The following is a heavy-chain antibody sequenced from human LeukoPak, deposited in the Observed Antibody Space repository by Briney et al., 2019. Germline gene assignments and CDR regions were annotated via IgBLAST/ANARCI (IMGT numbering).Heavy chain of an antibody. CDR3: AKDHEQWPREGYLDY. Sequence: GGSLRLSCAASGFTLDDYAMHWVRRAPGKGLEWVSGISWNSNNIGYADSVKGRFTISRGNAKNSLYLQMNSLRTEDTALYYCAKDHEQWPREGYLDYWGQGTLVTVSS. V-gene: IGHV3-9*01. D-gene: IGHD6-19*01. CDR1: GFTLDDYA. CDR2: ISWNSNNI. J-gene: IGHJ4*02.